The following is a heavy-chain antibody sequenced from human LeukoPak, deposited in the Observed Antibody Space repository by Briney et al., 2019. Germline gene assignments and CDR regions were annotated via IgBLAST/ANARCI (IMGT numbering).Heavy chain of an antibody. D-gene: IGHD1-1*01. V-gene: IGHV4-34*01. J-gene: IGHJ5*02. CDR1: GGSLSGYY. CDR2: IKHSGSI. Sequence: SETLSLTCAVYGGSLSGYYWSWIRQPPGKGLEWMGDIKHSGSIKYNPSLKSRVTISLDTSKNQFSLKVNSVTAADTGVYYCARGGNPVRQNWFDPWGQGTLVTVSS. CDR3: ARGGNPVRQNWFDP.